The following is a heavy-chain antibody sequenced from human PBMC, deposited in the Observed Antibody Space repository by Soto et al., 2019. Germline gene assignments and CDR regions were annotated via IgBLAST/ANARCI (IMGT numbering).Heavy chain of an antibody. D-gene: IGHD4-4*01. J-gene: IGHJ6*02. V-gene: IGHV3-72*01. CDR1: GFTLSDYY. Sequence: GGSLRLSCVASGFTLSDYYVDWVRQAPGKGLEWVGRTRDKPNSYTTEYAASEGGSVTISRADYKHSLYLQLNSLNTEDTAVYYCGRGRYRHYSAYYYYALDVWGQGTTVTVSS. CDR2: TRDKPNSYTT. CDR3: GRGRYRHYSAYYYYALDV.